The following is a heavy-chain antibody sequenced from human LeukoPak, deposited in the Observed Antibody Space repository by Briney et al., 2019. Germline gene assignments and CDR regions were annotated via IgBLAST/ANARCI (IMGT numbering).Heavy chain of an antibody. D-gene: IGHD3-22*01. CDR2: MYKSTTH. CDR3: ARHYYYDSLDS. V-gene: IGHV4-59*08. CDR1: GAFISNSY. Sequence: SHSHSPTCSVAGAFISNSYRGSIRQLPGKGLKWIVFMYKSTTHTLNPFPRSLITVSQHISKSQCSLKLASVTAADTAIYYCARHYYYDSLDSWDQGTPVTGSS. J-gene: IGHJ4*02.